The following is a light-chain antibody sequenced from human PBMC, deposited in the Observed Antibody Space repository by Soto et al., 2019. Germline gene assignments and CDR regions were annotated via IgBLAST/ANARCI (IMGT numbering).Light chain of an antibody. CDR1: QGISSY. J-gene: IGKJ3*01. V-gene: IGKV1-9*01. Sequence: DIQLTQSPSFLSASVGDRVTITCRASQGISSYLSWYQQPPGKAPKLLIYGASTLQRGVSSRFSGSGSGTEFTLTISSLQPEDVATYFCQEHNGDLPVAFGPGTTVDV. CDR2: GAS. CDR3: QEHNGDLPVA.